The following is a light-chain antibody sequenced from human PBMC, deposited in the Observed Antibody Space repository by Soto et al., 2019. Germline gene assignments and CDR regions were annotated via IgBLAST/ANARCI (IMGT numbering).Light chain of an antibody. J-gene: IGKJ2*01. V-gene: IGKV3-20*01. CDR2: GAS. CDR3: QHYGSSPPYT. Sequence: EIVMTQSPDTLYVSPGEGATLSCRASQSVRTKLAWYQQKAGQAPRLLIYGASTRATGIPDRFSGSGSGTDFTLTISRLEAEDSAVYYCQHYGSSPPYTFGQGTKLKIK. CDR1: QSVRTK.